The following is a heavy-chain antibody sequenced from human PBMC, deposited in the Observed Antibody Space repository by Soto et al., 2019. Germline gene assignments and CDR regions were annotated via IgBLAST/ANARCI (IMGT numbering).Heavy chain of an antibody. CDR1: GGSISSGGYY. V-gene: IGHV4-31*03. Sequence: SETLSLTCTVSGGSISSGGYYWSWFRQHPGKALEWIGYIYFNGSTYYNPSLKSRVTISVDTSKNQFSLSLSSVTAADTAVYYCARFIDADSYFQQWGQGSLVTVSS. CDR3: ARFIDADSYFQQ. J-gene: IGHJ1*01. CDR2: IYFNGST. D-gene: IGHD3-16*02.